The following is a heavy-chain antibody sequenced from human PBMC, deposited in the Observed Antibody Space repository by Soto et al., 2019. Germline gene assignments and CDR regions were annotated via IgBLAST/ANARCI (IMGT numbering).Heavy chain of an antibody. J-gene: IGHJ5*02. Sequence: PSETLSLTCTVSNGSLSSNYWSWIRQSPGKGLEWIGNIYYSGSTYYNPSLKSRVTISVDRSKNQFSLKLSSVTAADTAVYYCARVRFIVVVPAAIFDPWGQGTLVTVSS. CDR3: ARVRFIVVVPAAIFDP. D-gene: IGHD2-2*01. V-gene: IGHV4-59*12. CDR2: IYYSGST. CDR1: NGSLSSNY.